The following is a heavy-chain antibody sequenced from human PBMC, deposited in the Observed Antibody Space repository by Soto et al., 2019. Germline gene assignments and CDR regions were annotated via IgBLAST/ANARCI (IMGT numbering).Heavy chain of an antibody. V-gene: IGHV4-39*01. CDR2: LFSTGNA. CDR1: GGSISSTNYY. J-gene: IGHJ4*02. CDR3: ARHSSWYGSFDY. Sequence: SETLSLTCTVSGGSISSTNYYWGWIRQPPGKGLEWIASLFSTGNAYYNPSLKSRVTIFVDTSKNQLSLKLRSVTAADTAIYYCARHSSWYGSFDYGGQGTLVTFS. D-gene: IGHD6-13*01.